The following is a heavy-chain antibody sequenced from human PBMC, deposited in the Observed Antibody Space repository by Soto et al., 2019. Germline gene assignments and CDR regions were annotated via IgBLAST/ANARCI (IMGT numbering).Heavy chain of an antibody. Sequence: GGSLRLSCTASGFTFSSYAMGWGRQGPGKGLEWVAVVSIGGSRHYADSVRGRFTISRDNSKNTLSLQMNSLTAEDTAVYFCAKRRGAGGQFDYWGQGALVTVSS. CDR2: VSIGGSR. V-gene: IGHV3-23*01. CDR3: AKRRGAGGQFDY. D-gene: IGHD2-15*01. J-gene: IGHJ4*02. CDR1: GFTFSSYA.